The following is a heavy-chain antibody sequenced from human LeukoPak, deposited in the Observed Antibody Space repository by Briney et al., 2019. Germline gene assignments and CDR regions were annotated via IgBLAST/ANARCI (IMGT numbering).Heavy chain of an antibody. CDR1: GGSFSVYY. CDR3: ARGLGGRRITIFGVVGRPFDP. V-gene: IGHV4-34*01. D-gene: IGHD3-3*01. CDR2: INHSGST. Sequence: PSETLSLTCAVYGGSFSVYYWSWIRQPPGKGLEWIGEINHSGSTNYNPSLKSRVTISVDTSKNQFSLKLSSVTAADTAVYYCARGLGGRRITIFGVVGRPFDPWGQGTLVTVSS. J-gene: IGHJ5*02.